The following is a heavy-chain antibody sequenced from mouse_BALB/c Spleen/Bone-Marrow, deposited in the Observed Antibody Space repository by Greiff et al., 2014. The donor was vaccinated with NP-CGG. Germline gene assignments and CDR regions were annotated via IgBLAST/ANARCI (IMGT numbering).Heavy chain of an antibody. D-gene: IGHD1-1*01. V-gene: IGHV4-1*02. CDR3: ARLYYYGNFAY. CDR2: INPDSSTI. CDR1: GFDFSRYW. J-gene: IGHJ2*01. Sequence: EVQLQQSGGGLVQPGGSLKLSCAASGFDFSRYWMSWVRQAPGKGLEWIGEINPDSSTINYTPSLKDKFIISRGNAKNTLYLQMSKVRSEDTALYYCARLYYYGNFAYWGQGTTLTVSS.